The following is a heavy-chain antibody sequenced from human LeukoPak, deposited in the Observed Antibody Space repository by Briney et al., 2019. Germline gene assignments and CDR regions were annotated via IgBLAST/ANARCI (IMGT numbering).Heavy chain of an antibody. Sequence: PGGSLRLSCAASGFTFSGYWMSWVRQAPGKGLEWVANIKEDGSEKYIVDSVKGRFTISRDNAKNSLYLQMNSLRAEDTAVYYCARDRSGRGIAFLDYWGQGTLVTVSS. J-gene: IGHJ4*02. CDR3: ARDRSGRGIAFLDY. CDR1: GFTFSGYW. D-gene: IGHD3-10*01. CDR2: IKEDGSEK. V-gene: IGHV3-7*01.